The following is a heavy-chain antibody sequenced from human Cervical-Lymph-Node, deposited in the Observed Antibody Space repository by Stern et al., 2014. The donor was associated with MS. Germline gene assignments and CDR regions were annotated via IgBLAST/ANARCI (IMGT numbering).Heavy chain of an antibody. V-gene: IGHV3-73*01. Sequence: VQLVESGGGLVQPGGSLKLSCAASGILFSGASMHWVRHPSGKGLEWIGRIRSKSNAYTATYTASVKGRFTISRDDSKSTAYLQLNSLKTEDTAVYYCVSDGSGWRNWGQGTLVTVSS. D-gene: IGHD3-10*01. CDR3: VSDGSGWRN. J-gene: IGHJ4*02. CDR1: GILFSGAS. CDR2: IRSKSNAYTA.